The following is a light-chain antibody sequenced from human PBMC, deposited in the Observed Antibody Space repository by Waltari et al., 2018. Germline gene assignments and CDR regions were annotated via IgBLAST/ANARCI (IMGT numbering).Light chain of an antibody. CDR1: SSDIGTYNY. V-gene: IGLV2-14*01. CDR2: DVN. J-gene: IGLJ2*01. Sequence: QSALTQPASVSGSPGQSITISCTGTSSDIGTYNYASWYQQPPGRPLNLIIYDVNKPPSGFSILFSGSKSDNTASLTISGLQTEDEADYYCSSYTRVTASVIFGGGTKLTVL. CDR3: SSYTRVTASVI.